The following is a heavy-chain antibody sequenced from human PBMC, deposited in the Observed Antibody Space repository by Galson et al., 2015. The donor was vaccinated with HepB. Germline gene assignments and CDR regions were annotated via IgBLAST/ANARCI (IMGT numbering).Heavy chain of an antibody. Sequence: SLRLSCAASGFTFSNAWMSWVRQAPGKGLEWVGRIKSKPDGGTIDYDAPVKGRFTISRDDSKSTLYLQMNSLKTEDTAVYYCTTFPDYWGQGTLVTVSS. CDR2: IKSKPDGGTI. CDR1: GFTFSNAW. J-gene: IGHJ4*02. CDR3: TTFPDY. V-gene: IGHV3-15*01.